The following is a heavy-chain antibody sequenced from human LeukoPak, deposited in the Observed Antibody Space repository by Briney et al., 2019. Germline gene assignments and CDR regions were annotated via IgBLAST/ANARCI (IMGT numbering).Heavy chain of an antibody. J-gene: IGHJ4*02. CDR2: ISYDGSNK. D-gene: IGHD3-16*01. V-gene: IGHV3-30*04. CDR1: GFTVSSYA. Sequence: GGSLRLSCAASGFTVSSYAMHWVRQAPGKGLEWVAVISYDGSNKYYADSVKGRFTISNDNSKNKLYLQMNSLRAEDPAVYCCARDQGGHDFDYWGQGTLVTVSS. CDR3: ARDQGGHDFDY.